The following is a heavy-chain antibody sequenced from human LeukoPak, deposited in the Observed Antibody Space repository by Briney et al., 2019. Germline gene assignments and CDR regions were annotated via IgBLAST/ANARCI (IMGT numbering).Heavy chain of an antibody. CDR3: ARGPGPRFLESILRSKWDY. Sequence: GASVTVSFKASGYTFTGYYMHWVRQAPGQGLEWMGWINPNSGGTNYAQKFQGRVTMTRDTSISTAYMELSRLRSDDTAVYYCARGPGPRFLESILRSKWDYWGQGTLVTVSS. D-gene: IGHD3-3*01. J-gene: IGHJ4*02. V-gene: IGHV1-2*02. CDR1: GYTFTGYY. CDR2: INPNSGGT.